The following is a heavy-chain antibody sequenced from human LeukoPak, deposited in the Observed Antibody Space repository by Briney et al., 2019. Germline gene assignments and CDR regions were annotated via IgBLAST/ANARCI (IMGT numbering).Heavy chain of an antibody. D-gene: IGHD4-23*01. J-gene: IGHJ6*02. CDR2: IWYDGSKK. V-gene: IGHV3-33*01. CDR1: GIPFSSYG. Sequence: TGGSLRLSCAASGIPFSSYGMHWVRQAPGKGLEWEAVIWYDGSKKYYADFVKGRFTISRDNSKNTLSLQMSSLRVEDTAVYYCARWNQGHGLDVWGQGTTVTVSS. CDR3: ARWNQGHGLDV.